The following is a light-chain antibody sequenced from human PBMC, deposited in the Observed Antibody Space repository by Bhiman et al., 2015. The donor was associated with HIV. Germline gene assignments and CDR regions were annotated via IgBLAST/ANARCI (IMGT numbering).Light chain of an antibody. V-gene: IGLV2-23*02. CDR2: EVS. CDR3: SSFASSSTSYV. Sequence: QSALTQPASVSGSPGQSITISCTGTSSDVGSYNLVSWYQQHPDRAPKVMIYEVSKRPSGISNRFSGSKSGNTASLTISGLQAEDEADYYCSSFASSSTSYVFGTGTKVTVL. CDR1: SSDVGSYNL. J-gene: IGLJ1*01.